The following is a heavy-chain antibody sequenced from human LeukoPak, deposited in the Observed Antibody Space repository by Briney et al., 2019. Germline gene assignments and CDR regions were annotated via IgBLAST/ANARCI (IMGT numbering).Heavy chain of an antibody. CDR1: GGSASGYH. CDR2: IHYTGTT. J-gene: IGHJ4*02. V-gene: IGHV4-59*02. CDR3: ARLKAVTGTSDYFDY. D-gene: IGHD6-19*01. Sequence: SSETLSLTCTVSGGSASGYHWSWIRQPPGKGLEWIGYIHYTGTTNYDPSLKSRVTISLDTSKKQFSLILSSVTAADTAVYYCARLKAVTGTSDYFDYWGQGILVTVSS.